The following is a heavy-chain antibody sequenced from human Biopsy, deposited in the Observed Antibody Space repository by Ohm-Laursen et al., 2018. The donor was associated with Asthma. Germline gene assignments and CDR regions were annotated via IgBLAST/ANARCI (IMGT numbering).Heavy chain of an antibody. D-gene: IGHD2-21*02. CDR2: IYRNGDT. J-gene: IGHJ4*02. CDR3: ARGWNCGGDCYSLDS. CDR1: GDSIDRGDYS. Sequence: TLSLTCAVSGDSIDRGDYSWTWIRQSPGVGLEWIGYIYRNGDTYYNPTLKNRVTISIDRSKNQFSLSLRSVTAADTAVYYCARGWNCGGDCYSLDSWGQGTLVTVSS. V-gene: IGHV4-30-2*06.